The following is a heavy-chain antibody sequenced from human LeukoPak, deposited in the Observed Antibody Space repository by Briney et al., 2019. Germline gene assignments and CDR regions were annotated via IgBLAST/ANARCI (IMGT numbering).Heavy chain of an antibody. Sequence: ASVKVSCKASGYTLTSYDINWVRQATGQGLEWMGWMNPNSGNTGYAQKFQGRVTMTRNTSISTAYMELSSLRSEDTAVYYCASGSYGDYFWFDPWGQGTLVTVSS. V-gene: IGHV1-8*01. D-gene: IGHD4-17*01. CDR3: ASGSYGDYFWFDP. J-gene: IGHJ5*02. CDR2: MNPNSGNT. CDR1: GYTLTSYD.